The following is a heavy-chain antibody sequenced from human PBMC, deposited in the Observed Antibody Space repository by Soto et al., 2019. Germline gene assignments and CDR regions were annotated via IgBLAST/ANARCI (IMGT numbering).Heavy chain of an antibody. J-gene: IGHJ4*02. D-gene: IGHD6-13*01. CDR3: VPFNSLNIAAFDY. V-gene: IGHV3-64D*06. Sequence: PGGSLRLSCAASGFTFSSYGMHWIRQAPGKGLECVSAISSDGGSTYYADSVKGRFTISRDNSKNTLYLQMSSLRAEDTAVYYCVPFNSLNIAAFDYWGQGTLVTVSS. CDR1: GFTFSSYG. CDR2: ISSDGGST.